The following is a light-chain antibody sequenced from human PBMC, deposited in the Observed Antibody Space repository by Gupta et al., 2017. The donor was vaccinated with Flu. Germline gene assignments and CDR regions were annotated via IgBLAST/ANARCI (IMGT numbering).Light chain of an antibody. CDR1: QSISSY. CDR2: AAS. V-gene: IGKV1-39*01. CDR3: QQSYSTLT. J-gene: IGKJ4*01. Sequence: DIQMTQSPSSLSASVGDRVTITCRASQSISSYLNWYQQKPGKAPKLLIYAASSLQSGVPSRFSGSGSGTDFTLTSSSLQPEDFATYYCQQSYSTLTFGGGTXVEIK.